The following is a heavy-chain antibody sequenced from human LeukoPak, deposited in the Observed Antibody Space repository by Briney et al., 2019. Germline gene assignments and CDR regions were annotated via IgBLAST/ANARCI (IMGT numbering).Heavy chain of an antibody. D-gene: IGHD3-9*01. J-gene: IGHJ4*02. V-gene: IGHV3-23*01. Sequence: PGGSLRLSCAASGFDFSQYGMSWVRQSPGKGLEWVSTFSGTSTLTYYADSVKGRFTISRDDSKNVLYLQMNSLRDEDTAVYYCAKGDSYYDLLTCFDFWGPGTLITVSS. CDR1: GFDFSQYG. CDR2: FSGTSTLT. CDR3: AKGDSYYDLLTCFDF.